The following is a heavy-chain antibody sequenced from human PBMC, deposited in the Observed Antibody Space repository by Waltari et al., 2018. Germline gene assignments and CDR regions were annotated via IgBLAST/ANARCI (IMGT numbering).Heavy chain of an antibody. D-gene: IGHD3-16*02. Sequence: QVQLVQSGAEVKKPGSSVKVSCKASGGTFSSYAISWVRQAPGQGLEWMGGIIPIFGTANYAQKFQGRVTITADESTSTAYMERSSLRSEDTAVYYCARASYDYVWGSYRQAAFDIWGQGTMVTVSS. J-gene: IGHJ3*02. V-gene: IGHV1-69*01. CDR3: ARASYDYVWGSYRQAAFDI. CDR2: IIPIFGTA. CDR1: GGTFSSYA.